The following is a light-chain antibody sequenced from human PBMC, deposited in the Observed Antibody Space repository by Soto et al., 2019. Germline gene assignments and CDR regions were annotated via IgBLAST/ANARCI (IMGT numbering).Light chain of an antibody. Sequence: DIQLTQSPSFLSASVGDRVAITCRASQDISNYLVWYQQKPGKAPKPLIYAASTLQSGVPSRFSGSGSGTEFTLTISGLQPEDFAVYYCQQYNIWPLTFGGGTKVEIK. CDR3: QQYNIWPLT. V-gene: IGKV1-9*01. CDR1: QDISNY. J-gene: IGKJ4*01. CDR2: AAS.